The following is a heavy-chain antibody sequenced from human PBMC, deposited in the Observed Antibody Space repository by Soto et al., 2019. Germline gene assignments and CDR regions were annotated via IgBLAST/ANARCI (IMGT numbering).Heavy chain of an antibody. CDR2: IYYSGST. D-gene: IGHD3-10*01. CDR3: ARGVTMFRGVIHTPYFDY. J-gene: IGHJ4*01. Sequence: PSETLSLTCTVSGGSISSGGYYWSWIRQHPGKGLEWIGYIYYSGSTYYNPSLKSRVTISVDTSKNQFSLKLSSVTAADTAVYYCARGVTMFRGVIHTPYFDYCGQGTLVTVSS. V-gene: IGHV4-31*03. CDR1: GGSISSGGYY.